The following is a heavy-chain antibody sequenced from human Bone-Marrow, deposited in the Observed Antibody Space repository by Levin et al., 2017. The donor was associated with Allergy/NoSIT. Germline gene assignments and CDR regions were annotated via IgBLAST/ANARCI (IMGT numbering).Heavy chain of an antibody. CDR3: AKGGHYDSSGYYPFDY. CDR1: GFTFSSYA. CDR2: ISGSGGST. D-gene: IGHD3-22*01. V-gene: IGHV3-23*01. J-gene: IGHJ4*02. Sequence: PGGSPRLSCAASGFTFSSYAMSWVRQAPGKGLEWVSAISGSGGSTYYADSVKGRFTISRDNSKNTLYLQMNSLRAEDTAVYYCAKGGHYDSSGYYPFDYWGQGTLVTVSS.